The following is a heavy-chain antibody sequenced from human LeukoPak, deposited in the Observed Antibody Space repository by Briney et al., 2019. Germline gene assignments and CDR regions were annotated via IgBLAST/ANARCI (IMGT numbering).Heavy chain of an antibody. V-gene: IGHV3-23*01. Sequence: GGSLTLSCAASGFTISTYAMSWVRQAPGKGLEWVSAISGSGVTTYYADSVKGRFTISRDNSKNTLYLQMNSLRAEDTAVYYCAKANTGYENFDYWGQGTLVTVSS. CDR3: AKANTGYENFDY. CDR1: GFTISTYA. CDR2: ISGSGVTT. J-gene: IGHJ4*02. D-gene: IGHD5-12*01.